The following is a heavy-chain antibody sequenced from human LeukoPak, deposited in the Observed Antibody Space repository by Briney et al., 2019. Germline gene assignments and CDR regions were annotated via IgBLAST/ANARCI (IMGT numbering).Heavy chain of an antibody. Sequence: PSETLSLTCTVSGGSISSGDYYWSWIRQPPGKGLEWIGYIYYSGSTYYNPSLKSRVTISVDTSKNQFSLKLSSVTAADTAVYYCARGLGSSDPKSWYYYYMDVWGEGTTVTVSS. CDR3: ARGLGSSDPKSWYYYYMDV. J-gene: IGHJ6*03. V-gene: IGHV4-30-4*02. D-gene: IGHD6-19*01. CDR1: GGSISSGDYY. CDR2: IYYSGST.